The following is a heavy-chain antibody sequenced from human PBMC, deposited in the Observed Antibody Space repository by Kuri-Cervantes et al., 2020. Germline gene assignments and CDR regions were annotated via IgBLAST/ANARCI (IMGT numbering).Heavy chain of an antibody. CDR1: GGSISSTTHY. V-gene: IGHV4-39*07. D-gene: IGHD3-3*01. J-gene: IGHJ4*02. CDR3: ASRGIWDFWSGYGDY. CDR2: IGGIYYGGNT. Sequence: SETLSLTCTVSGGSISSTTHYWGWIRQSPGKGLEYIGSIGGIYYGGNTYYNPSLRSRVTISVDTSKNQFSLKLSSVTAADTAVYYCASRGIWDFWSGYGDYWGQGTLVTVSS.